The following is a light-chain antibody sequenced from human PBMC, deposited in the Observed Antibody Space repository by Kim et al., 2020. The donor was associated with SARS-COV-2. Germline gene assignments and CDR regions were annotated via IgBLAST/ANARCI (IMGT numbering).Light chain of an antibody. Sequence: RVPISCSGSSSNSGAGYDVHWYQQLPGTAAKLLIYGDSNRPPGVPDRFSCSKSGTSASLAITGLQAEEEADDYCQSYDSSLSGWVFGGGTKLTVL. V-gene: IGLV1-40*01. J-gene: IGLJ3*02. CDR1: SSNSGAGYD. CDR2: GDS. CDR3: QSYDSSLSGWV.